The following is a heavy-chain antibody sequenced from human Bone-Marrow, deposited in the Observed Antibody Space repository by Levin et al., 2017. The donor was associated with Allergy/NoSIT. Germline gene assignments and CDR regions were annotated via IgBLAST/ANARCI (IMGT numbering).Heavy chain of an antibody. CDR2: ISYSGRT. J-gene: IGHJ6*02. Sequence: PSETLSLTCTVSGASISSGDYYWSWIRQSPGKGLEWIGYISYSGRTSYNPSLKSRLSLSVDTSKNQFSLRLSSVTAADTAVYYCARDGLEAHYYSMGVWGQGTTVTVSS. CDR3: ARDGLEAHYYSMGV. D-gene: IGHD1-1*01. V-gene: IGHV4-30-4*01. CDR1: GASISSGDYY.